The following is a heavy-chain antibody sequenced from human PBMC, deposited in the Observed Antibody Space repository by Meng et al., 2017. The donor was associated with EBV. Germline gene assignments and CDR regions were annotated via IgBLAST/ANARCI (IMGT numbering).Heavy chain of an antibody. CDR1: GASVSGGTFH. Sequence: QVQLPESGPGLVKPSETLSLTCTVSGASVSGGTFHWSWIRQSPGKELQWIGYIYDGGTTIYNPSLKSRVTIFLDTSRNQFSLGLRSVTTADTAVYYCAKSSSSTPGVVDSWGQGTLVTVSS. CDR3: AKSSSSTPGVVDS. D-gene: IGHD2-2*01. V-gene: IGHV4-61*01. CDR2: IYDGGTT. J-gene: IGHJ4*02.